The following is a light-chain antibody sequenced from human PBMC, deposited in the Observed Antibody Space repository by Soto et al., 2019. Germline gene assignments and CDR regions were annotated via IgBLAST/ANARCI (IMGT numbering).Light chain of an antibody. CDR1: SSDVGGYNY. Sequence: QLVLTQPASVSGSPGQSITISCTGTSSDVGGYNYVSWYQQCPGKAPKLIIFEVSNRPSGVSSRFSGSKSGNTASLTISGLQAEDEADYYCSSYATYNTVIFGGGTKLTVL. CDR3: SSYATYNTVI. CDR2: EVS. J-gene: IGLJ2*01. V-gene: IGLV2-14*01.